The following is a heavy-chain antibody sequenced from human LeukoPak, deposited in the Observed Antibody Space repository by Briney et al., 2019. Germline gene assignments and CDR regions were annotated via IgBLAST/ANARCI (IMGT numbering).Heavy chain of an antibody. V-gene: IGHV3-73*01. CDR3: TIAVAGMVIDY. Sequence: GGSLKLSCAASGFTFSGSAMHWVRQASGKGLEWVGRIRSKANSYATAYAASVKGRFAISRDDSKNTAYLQMSSLKTEDTAVYYCTIAVAGMVIDYWGQGTLVTVSS. CDR1: GFTFSGSA. J-gene: IGHJ4*02. D-gene: IGHD6-19*01. CDR2: IRSKANSYAT.